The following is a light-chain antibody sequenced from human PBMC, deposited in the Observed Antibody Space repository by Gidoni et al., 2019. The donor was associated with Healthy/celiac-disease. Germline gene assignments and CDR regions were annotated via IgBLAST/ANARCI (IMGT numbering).Light chain of an antibody. CDR1: KLGDKY. Sequence: SYELTQPPSVSVSPGQTASITCSGDKLGDKYACWYQQKSGQSPVLVIYQDNKRPSGIPARFSGSNSGNTATLTISGTQAMDEADYYCQAWDSSTVVFGGGTKLTVL. CDR2: QDN. J-gene: IGLJ2*01. CDR3: QAWDSSTVV. V-gene: IGLV3-1*01.